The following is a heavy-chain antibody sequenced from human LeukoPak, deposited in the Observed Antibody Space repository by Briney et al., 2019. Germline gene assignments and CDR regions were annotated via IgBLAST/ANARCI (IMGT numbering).Heavy chain of an antibody. CDR2: IIPIFGTA. V-gene: IGHV1-69*13. D-gene: IGHD6-19*01. J-gene: IGHJ5*02. CDR1: GYTFTSYA. CDR3: ARGPGSSGWSIWFDP. Sequence: GASVKVSCKASGYTFTSYAINWVRQAPGQGLEWMGGIIPIFGTAHYAQKFQGRVTITADESTSTGYMELSSLRSEDTAVYYCARGPGSSGWSIWFDPWGQGTLVTVSS.